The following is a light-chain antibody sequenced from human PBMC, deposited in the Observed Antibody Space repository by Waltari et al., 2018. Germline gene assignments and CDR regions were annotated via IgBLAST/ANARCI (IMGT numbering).Light chain of an antibody. CDR2: AAS. V-gene: IGKV1D-12*01. Sequence: DIQMTQSPSSVSASVGDRVPIPCRASQGISSWLVWYQQKPGKAPKLLIYAASNLQSGVPSRFSGSGSGTEFTLTISSLQPEDFATYYCQQANSFPITFGQGTRLEIK. CDR1: QGISSW. CDR3: QQANSFPIT. J-gene: IGKJ5*01.